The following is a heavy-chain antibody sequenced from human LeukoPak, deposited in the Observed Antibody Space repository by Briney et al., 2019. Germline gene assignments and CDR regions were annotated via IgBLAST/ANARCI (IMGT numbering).Heavy chain of an antibody. J-gene: IGHJ4*02. CDR3: ARDTGEVVGTSSWLPYFDY. D-gene: IGHD1-26*01. CDR2: IKKDGSEK. V-gene: IGHV3-7*01. CDR1: GFSFSDYL. Sequence: GGSLRLSCVVSGFSFSDYLMSWVRQAPGKGLEWVANIKKDGSEKYYEDSVKGRFTISRDNAKNSVYLQMNSLRDEDTAVYYCARDTGEVVGTSSWLPYFDYWGQGSLVTVSS.